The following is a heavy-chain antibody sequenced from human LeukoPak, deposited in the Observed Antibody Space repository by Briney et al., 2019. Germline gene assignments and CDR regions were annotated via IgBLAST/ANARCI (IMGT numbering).Heavy chain of an antibody. V-gene: IGHV3-30*03. D-gene: IGHD1-14*01. CDR3: RAATRNRGYYFDY. CDR2: ISSDGREE. Sequence: GRSLRLSWAASGFTFSIYGMHWVRQAPGKGLEWVAVISSDGREEDYADSVRGRFTISRDNSRDTLYLQMSSLRPEDAAVYYCRAATRNRGYYFDYWGQGTLVTVSS. J-gene: IGHJ4*02. CDR1: GFTFSIYG.